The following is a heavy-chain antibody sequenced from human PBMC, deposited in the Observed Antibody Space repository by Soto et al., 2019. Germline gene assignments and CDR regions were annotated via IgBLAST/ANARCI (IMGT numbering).Heavy chain of an antibody. CDR1: GGSIISGDYY. CDR2: IYYSGST. Sequence: PSETLSLTCTVSGGSIISGDYYCILIGQRPGKCLEWIGYIYYSGSTYYNPSLKSRVTISVDTSKNQFSLKLSSVTAADTAVYYCAREAIAVAGTDWFDPWGQGTLVTVSS. CDR3: AREAIAVAGTDWFDP. V-gene: IGHV4-30-4*01. J-gene: IGHJ5*02. D-gene: IGHD6-19*01.